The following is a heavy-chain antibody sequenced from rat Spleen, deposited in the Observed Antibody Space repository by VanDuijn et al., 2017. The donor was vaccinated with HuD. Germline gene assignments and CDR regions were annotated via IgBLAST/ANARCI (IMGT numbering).Heavy chain of an antibody. V-gene: IGHV5-31*01. CDR3: TSLSTTY. J-gene: IGHJ4*01. CDR2: ITDTGSSS. D-gene: IGHD2-5*01. CDR1: GFSFSDYC. Sequence: EVQLVESGGGLVQPGRSMKLSCAASGFSFSDYCLTWVRQAPGKGLEWISSITDTGSSSYYLDSVKGRFTISRDNARSTLYLQMNSLRSDDTATYYCTSLSTTYWGQGASVTVSS.